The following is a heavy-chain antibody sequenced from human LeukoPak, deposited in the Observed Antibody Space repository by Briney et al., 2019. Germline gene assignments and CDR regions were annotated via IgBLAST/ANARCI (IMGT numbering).Heavy chain of an antibody. D-gene: IGHD1-1*01. CDR2: IDTSGDT. V-gene: IGHV3-13*01. Sequence: PGGSLRLSCTASGFTFRNYDMHWVRQTTGKGLEWVSAIDTSGDTYYPGSVKGRFTISRENAKNSFFLQMNSVRDYDTAVYYCARHSWNAAFDLWGRGTMVTVSS. J-gene: IGHJ3*01. CDR1: GFTFRNYD. CDR3: ARHSWNAAFDL.